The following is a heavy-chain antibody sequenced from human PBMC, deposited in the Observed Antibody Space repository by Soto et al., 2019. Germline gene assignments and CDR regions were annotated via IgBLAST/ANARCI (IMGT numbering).Heavy chain of an antibody. CDR2: ISGSGNST. CDR1: GFPFNIYA. D-gene: IGHD6-13*01. CDR3: ANWGRCWGGSSSCQVDY. Sequence: GGSLRLSCAASGFPFNIYAMSWVRQAPGKGLEWVSGISGSGNSTYHADSVKGRFTISRDNSKSTLYLQMNSLRAEDSAVYYCANWGRCWGGSSSCQVDYWGQGTLVTVSS. J-gene: IGHJ4*02. V-gene: IGHV3-23*01.